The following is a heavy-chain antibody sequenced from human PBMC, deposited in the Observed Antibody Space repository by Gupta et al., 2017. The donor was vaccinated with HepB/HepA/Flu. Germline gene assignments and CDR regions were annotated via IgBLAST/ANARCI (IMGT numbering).Heavy chain of an antibody. V-gene: IGHV3-23*02. CDR2: IPGSGDST. Sequence: EVQLLESGGGLVQPGWSLRLSCAASGFTFSNYGMNWVRQAPGKGLEWVSGIPGSGDSTYYVDSVKGRFNILRDNSRNTMHLQMNSLRAEDTAVYYCVRGNPRGVAYVLDYWGQGTLVTVSS. CDR1: GFTFSNYG. D-gene: IGHD2-8*02. CDR3: VRGNPRGVAYVLDY. J-gene: IGHJ4*02.